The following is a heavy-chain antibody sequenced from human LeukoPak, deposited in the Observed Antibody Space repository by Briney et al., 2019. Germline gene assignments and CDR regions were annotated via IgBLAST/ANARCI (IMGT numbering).Heavy chain of an antibody. V-gene: IGHV1-46*01. J-gene: IGHJ5*02. CDR2: ISPSGGST. D-gene: IGHD6-6*01. Sequence: ASVKVSCKAFGYTFTSNYMHWVRQAPGQGPEWMGVISPSGGSTTYAQKFQGRVTMTRDMSTSTVYMELSSLRSEDTAVYYCARGEGSSDWFDPWGQGTLVTVSS. CDR1: GYTFTSNY. CDR3: ARGEGSSDWFDP.